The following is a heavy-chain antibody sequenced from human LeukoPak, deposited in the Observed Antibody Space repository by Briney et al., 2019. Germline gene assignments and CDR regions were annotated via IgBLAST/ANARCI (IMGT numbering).Heavy chain of an antibody. CDR1: GGPISSYY. V-gene: IGHV4-59*12. CDR3: ARDPWWGFDP. CDR2: IYYSGTT. Sequence: PSETLSLTCTVSGGPISSYYWSWIRQPPGKGLEWIGYIYYSGTTNYNPSLKSRVTISVDTSKHQFSLKLSSVTAADTAVYYCARDPWWGFDPWGQGTLVTVSS. D-gene: IGHD2-15*01. J-gene: IGHJ5*02.